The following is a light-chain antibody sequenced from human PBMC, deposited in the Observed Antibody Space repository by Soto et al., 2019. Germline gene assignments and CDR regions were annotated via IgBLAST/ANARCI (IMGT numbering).Light chain of an antibody. J-gene: IGLJ1*01. CDR2: DVS. CDR1: SSDVGGYNY. V-gene: IGLV2-14*01. Sequence: QSALTQPASVSGSPGQSITISCTGTSSDVGGYNYVSWYQQHPGRAPKLMIYDVSNRPSGVSNRFSRSKSGNTASLTISGLQAEDEADYSCSSYTSSSTLLYVFGTGTKLTVL. CDR3: SSYTSSSTLLYV.